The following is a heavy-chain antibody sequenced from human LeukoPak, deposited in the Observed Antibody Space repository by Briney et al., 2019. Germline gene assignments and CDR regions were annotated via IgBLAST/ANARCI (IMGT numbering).Heavy chain of an antibody. CDR1: GGSISSYY. V-gene: IGHV4-4*07. CDR2: IYTSGST. D-gene: IGHD1-20*01. Sequence: SETLSLTCTVSGGSISSYYWSWIRQPAGKGLEWIGRIYTSGSTNYNPTLKSRVTMSVDTSKNQFSLKLSSVTAADTAVYYCARDSPYNWNDVNYFDYWGQGTLVTVSS. CDR3: ARDSPYNWNDVNYFDY. J-gene: IGHJ4*02.